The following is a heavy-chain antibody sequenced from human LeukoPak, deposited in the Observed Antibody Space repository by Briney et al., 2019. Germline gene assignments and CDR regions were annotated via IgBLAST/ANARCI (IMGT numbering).Heavy chain of an antibody. V-gene: IGHV1-8*03. CDR2: MTPNNGNT. D-gene: IGHD3-3*01. CDR1: GYTFSSYN. CDR3: ARGFDFWSGSYHYYMDV. J-gene: IGHJ6*03. Sequence: TSVKLSCKASGYTFSSYNIIWVRQAPGQGLEWMGWMTPNNGNTGYAQKFQGRVTITRNTSISTAYMELSSLRSEDTAVYYCARGFDFWSGSYHYYMDVWGKGTTVTVSS.